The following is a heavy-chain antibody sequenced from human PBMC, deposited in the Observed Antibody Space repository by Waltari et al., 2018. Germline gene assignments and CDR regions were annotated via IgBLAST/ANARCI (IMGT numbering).Heavy chain of an antibody. Sequence: EMQLVESEGGLVQPGGSLTLSCTASGFDVNRNYMSWVRQAPGKGPGWVSVLDSDGRTFYAESVKGRFTISRHDSKNTLYLQLNSLTPDDTAVYYCARGFTLILGPWGQGALVTVSS. D-gene: IGHD3-16*01. V-gene: IGHV3-53*04. CDR1: GFDVNRNY. J-gene: IGHJ5*02. CDR2: LDSDGRT. CDR3: ARGFTLILGP.